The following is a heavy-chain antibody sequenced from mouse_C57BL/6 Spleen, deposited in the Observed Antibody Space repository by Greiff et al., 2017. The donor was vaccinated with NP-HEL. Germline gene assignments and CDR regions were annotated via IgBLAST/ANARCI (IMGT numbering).Heavy chain of an antibody. CDR1: GYSITSGYY. D-gene: IGHD3-3*01. CDR3: ARGGWDWFAY. CDR2: ISYDGSN. Sequence: EVKLQESGPGLVKPSQSLSLTCSVTGYSITSGYYWNWIRQFPGNKLEWMGYISYDGSNNYNPSLKNRISITRDTSKNQFFLKLNSVTTEDTATYYCARGGWDWFAYWGQGTLVTVSA. J-gene: IGHJ3*01. V-gene: IGHV3-6*01.